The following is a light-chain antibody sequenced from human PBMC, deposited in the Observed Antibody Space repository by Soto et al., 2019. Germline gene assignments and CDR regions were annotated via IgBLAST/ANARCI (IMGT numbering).Light chain of an antibody. Sequence: DIQMTQSPSTLSASVGDRIPITCRASQSVSRRLAWFQQKPGKAPKLLIYDASSLESGVPSRFSGRGSGTEFTLTISSLQPDDCATYYCHTYNSYSLHTFGQGTKLEIK. J-gene: IGKJ2*01. CDR3: HTYNSYSLHT. CDR2: DAS. V-gene: IGKV1-5*01. CDR1: QSVSRR.